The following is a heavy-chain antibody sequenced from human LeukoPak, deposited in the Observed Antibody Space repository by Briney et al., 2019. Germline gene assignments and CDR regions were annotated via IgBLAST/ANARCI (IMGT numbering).Heavy chain of an antibody. Sequence: SETLSLTCTVSGYSISSGYYWGWIRQPPGKGLEWIGSIYHSGSTYYNPSLKSRVTISVDTSKNQFSLKLSSVTAADTAVYYFARAGVAARGEPYWGQGTLVTVSS. CDR3: ARAGVAARGEPY. D-gene: IGHD6-6*01. CDR2: IYHSGST. J-gene: IGHJ4*02. V-gene: IGHV4-38-2*02. CDR1: GYSISSGYY.